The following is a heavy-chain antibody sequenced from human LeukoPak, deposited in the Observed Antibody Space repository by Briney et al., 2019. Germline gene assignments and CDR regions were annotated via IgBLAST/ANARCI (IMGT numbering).Heavy chain of an antibody. J-gene: IGHJ4*02. CDR2: IRYDGSNK. V-gene: IGHV3-30*02. CDR3: ATYRQVLLPFES. CDR1: GFTFSSYG. D-gene: IGHD2-8*02. Sequence: GGSLRLSCAASGFTFSSYGMHWARQAPGKGLEWVAFIRYDGSNKYYADSVKGRFTISRDNSKNTLSLQMNSLRAEDTAIYYCATYRQVLLPFESWGQGTLVTVSS.